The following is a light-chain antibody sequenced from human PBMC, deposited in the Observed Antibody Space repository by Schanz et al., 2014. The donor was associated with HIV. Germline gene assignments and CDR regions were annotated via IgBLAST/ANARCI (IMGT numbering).Light chain of an antibody. CDR1: SSNLGTNF. J-gene: IGLJ2*01. Sequence: QSVLTQPPSVSGAPGQRVTISCTGGSSNLGTNFQVHWYQQLPGTAPKLLIYNNNIRPSGVPDRFSGSKSGTSVTLGITGLQTGDEADYYCATWHSSLREVVFGGGTKLTVL. CDR2: NNN. V-gene: IGLV1-51*02. CDR3: ATWHSSLREVV.